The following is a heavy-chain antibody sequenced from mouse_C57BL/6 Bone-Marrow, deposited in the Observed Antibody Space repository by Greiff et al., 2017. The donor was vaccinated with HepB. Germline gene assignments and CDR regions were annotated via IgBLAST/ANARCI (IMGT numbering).Heavy chain of an antibody. CDR2: IRNKANGYTT. J-gene: IGHJ1*03. D-gene: IGHD1-1*01. V-gene: IGHV7-3*01. CDR1: GFTFTDYY. Sequence: EVHLVESGGGLVQPGGSLSLSCAASGFTFTDYYMSWVRQPPGKALEWLGFIRNKANGYTTEYSASVKGRFTISRDNSQSILYLQMNALRAEDSATYYCARCPLITTVVAPYWYFDVWGTGTTVTVSS. CDR3: ARCPLITTVVAPYWYFDV.